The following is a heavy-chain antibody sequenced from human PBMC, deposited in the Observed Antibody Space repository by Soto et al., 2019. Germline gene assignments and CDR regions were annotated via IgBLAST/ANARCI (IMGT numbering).Heavy chain of an antibody. J-gene: IGHJ6*02. V-gene: IGHV5-10-1*01. Sequence: LGESLKISCKGSGYSFTSYWISWVRQMPGKGLEWMGRIDPSDSYTNYSPSFQGHVTISADKSISTAYLQWSSLKASDTAMYYCASSQPIYCSSTSCYIARYYGMDVWGQGXTVTVSS. D-gene: IGHD2-2*02. CDR2: IDPSDSYT. CDR3: ASSQPIYCSSTSCYIARYYGMDV. CDR1: GYSFTSYW.